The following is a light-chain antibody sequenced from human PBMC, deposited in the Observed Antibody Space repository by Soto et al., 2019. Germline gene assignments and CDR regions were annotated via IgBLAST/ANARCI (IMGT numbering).Light chain of an antibody. Sequence: DIQMTQSPSSLSASVGDRVTITCRASQGIRNHLVWFQQKPGKVPKSLIYAASSLQSGVPSKFSGSGSGTDFTLTISSLQPEDFATYYCQQYNSYPITFGQGTRLEIK. CDR2: AAS. J-gene: IGKJ5*01. CDR3: QQYNSYPIT. CDR1: QGIRNH. V-gene: IGKV1-16*02.